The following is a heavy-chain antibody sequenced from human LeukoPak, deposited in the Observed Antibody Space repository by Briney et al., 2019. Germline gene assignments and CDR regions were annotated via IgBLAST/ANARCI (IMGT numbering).Heavy chain of an antibody. CDR2: IYYSGST. V-gene: IGHV4-39*01. J-gene: IGHJ4*02. CDR3: ARNRGSNFDWSDY. Sequence: PPETLSLTCTVSGGSISTSDSFWDWMRQPPGKGPEWIGSIYYSGSTFYNPSLKSRVALSVDTSKNQFSLRLNSVTAADTAVYYCARNRGSNFDWSDYWGQGTLVTVSS. D-gene: IGHD3-9*01. CDR1: GGSISTSDSF.